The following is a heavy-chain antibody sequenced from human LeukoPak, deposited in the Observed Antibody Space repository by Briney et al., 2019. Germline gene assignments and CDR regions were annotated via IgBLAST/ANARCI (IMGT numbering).Heavy chain of an antibody. V-gene: IGHV4-39*01. CDR1: GGSISSRSYY. Sequence: SETLSLTCTVSGGSISSRSYYWGWIRQPPGKGPEWIGSIYYSGSTYCNPSLKSRVTIFVDTSKNQFSLKLRSVTAADTAVYYCANRWRGFLDPWGQGTLVTVSS. D-gene: IGHD2-15*01. J-gene: IGHJ5*02. CDR3: ANRWRGFLDP. CDR2: IYYSGST.